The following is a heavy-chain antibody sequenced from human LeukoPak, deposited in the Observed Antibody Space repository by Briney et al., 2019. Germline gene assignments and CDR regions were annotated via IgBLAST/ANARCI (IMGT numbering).Heavy chain of an antibody. CDR1: GGSISSNIW. CDR3: ARAPEVGAEDAFDI. J-gene: IGHJ3*02. Sequence: PSETLSLTCAVSGGSISSNIWWSWVRQPPGKGLEWIGEIYHSGSSNYNPSLKSRVTISVDKSKNQFSLKLSSVTAADTAVYYCARAPEVGAEDAFDIWGQGTMVSVSS. CDR2: IYHSGSS. D-gene: IGHD1-26*01. V-gene: IGHV4-4*02.